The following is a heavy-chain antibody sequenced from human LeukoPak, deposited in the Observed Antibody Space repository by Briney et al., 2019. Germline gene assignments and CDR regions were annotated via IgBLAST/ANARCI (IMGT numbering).Heavy chain of an antibody. V-gene: IGHV3-30*02. Sequence: GESLKISCAASGFTFSSYGMHWVRQAPGKGLEWVAFIRYDGSNKYYADSVKGRFTISRDNSKNTLYLQMNSLRAEDTAVYYCAKDGVHYYDSSGYYGYYFDYWGQGTLVTVSS. CDR1: GFTFSSYG. CDR2: IRYDGSNK. J-gene: IGHJ4*02. CDR3: AKDGVHYYDSSGYYGYYFDY. D-gene: IGHD3-22*01.